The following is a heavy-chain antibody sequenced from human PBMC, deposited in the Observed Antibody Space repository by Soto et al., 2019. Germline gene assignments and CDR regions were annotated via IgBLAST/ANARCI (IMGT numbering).Heavy chain of an antibody. D-gene: IGHD6-13*01. J-gene: IGHJ2*01. V-gene: IGHV4-30-4*01. CDR2: IYYSGST. CDR1: GGSISSGDYY. CDR3: ARDPTSSSWGNWYFDL. Sequence: QVQLQESGPGLVKPSQTLSLTCTVSGGSISSGDYYWSWIRQPPGKGLEWIGYIYYSGSTYYNPSFKSRVTISVDTSKNQFSLKLSSVTAADTAVYYCARDPTSSSWGNWYFDLWGRGTLVTVSS.